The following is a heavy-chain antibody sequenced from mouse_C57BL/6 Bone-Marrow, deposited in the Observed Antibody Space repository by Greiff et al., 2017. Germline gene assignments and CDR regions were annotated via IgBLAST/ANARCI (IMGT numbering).Heavy chain of an antibody. CDR2: IRNKANGYTT. V-gene: IGHV7-3*01. CDR1: GFTFTDYY. D-gene: IGHD2-12*01. J-gene: IGHJ2*01. Sequence: EVKLMESGGGLVQPGGSLSLSCAASGFTFTDYYMSWVRQPPGKALEWLGFIRNKANGYTTEYSASVKGRFTISRDNSQSILYLQMNALRAEDSATYYCARWTSYYSPCDYWGQGTTLTVSS. CDR3: ARWTSYYSPCDY.